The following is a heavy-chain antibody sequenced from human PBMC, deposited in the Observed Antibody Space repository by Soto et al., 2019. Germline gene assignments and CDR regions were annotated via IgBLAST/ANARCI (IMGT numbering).Heavy chain of an antibody. D-gene: IGHD1-7*01. J-gene: IGHJ1*01. Sequence: QVQQLESGPGLVKPWDTLSLTCTVSGAYISDFSWSWIRQPAGKGLEWIGRITVNGNTQYSPSFRSRATMSMDTSRNQFSLNLQSPTAADTALYYCARESRENWTYEAHWGQGTLVTVSS. CDR1: GAYISDFS. V-gene: IGHV4-4*07. CDR2: ITVNGNT. CDR3: ARESRENWTYEAH.